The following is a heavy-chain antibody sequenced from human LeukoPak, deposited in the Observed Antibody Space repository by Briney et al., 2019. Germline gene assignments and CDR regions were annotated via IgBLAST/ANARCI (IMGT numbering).Heavy chain of an antibody. CDR2: IYYSGST. J-gene: IGHJ4*02. CDR1: GGSISSSSYY. Sequence: SETLSLTCTVSGGSISSSSYYWGWIRQPPGKGLEWIGSIYYSGSTYYNPSLKSRVTISVDTSKNQFSLKLSSVTAADTAVYYCARVPLTISMATTSFDYWGQGTLVTASS. CDR3: ARVPLTISMATTSFDY. D-gene: IGHD5-24*01. V-gene: IGHV4-39*07.